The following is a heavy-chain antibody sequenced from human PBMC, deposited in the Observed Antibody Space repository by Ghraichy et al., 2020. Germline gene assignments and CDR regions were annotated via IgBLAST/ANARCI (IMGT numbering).Heavy chain of an antibody. CDR2: IYFTGTT. J-gene: IGHJ3*02. Sequence: SETLSLTCTVSGDSVSSSSYYWGWIRQPPGQGLEWITSIYFTGTTYYNPSLKSRVTMSVDTSTNQFSLRLTSVTAADTAVYYCARGRHPLSGSYPDAFDIWGQGTMITVSS. CDR3: ARGRHPLSGSYPDAFDI. V-gene: IGHV4-39*07. D-gene: IGHD1-26*01. CDR1: GDSVSSSSYY.